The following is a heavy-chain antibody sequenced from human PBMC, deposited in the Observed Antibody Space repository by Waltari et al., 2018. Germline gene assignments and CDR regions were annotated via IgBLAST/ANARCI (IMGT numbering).Heavy chain of an antibody. J-gene: IGHJ1*01. V-gene: IGHV4-61*02. D-gene: IGHD3-22*01. Sequence: QVQLQESGPGLVKPSQTLSLTCTVSGGPISSGSYYWSWIRQPAGKGLEWIGRIYTSGSTNYNPSLKSRVTISVDTSKNQFSLKLSSVTAADTAVYYCARETTYYYDSNGFQHWGQGTLVTVSS. CDR2: IYTSGST. CDR1: GGPISSGSYY. CDR3: ARETTYYYDSNGFQH.